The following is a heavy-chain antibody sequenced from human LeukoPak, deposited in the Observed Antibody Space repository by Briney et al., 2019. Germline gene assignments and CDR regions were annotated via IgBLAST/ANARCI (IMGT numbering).Heavy chain of an antibody. V-gene: IGHV3-7*01. CDR3: ARMDCSGGSCYLSRAAYYYGMDA. J-gene: IGHJ6*02. CDR1: GFTFSSYW. Sequence: GGSLRLSCAASGFTFSSYWMSWVRQAPGKGLEWVANIKQDGSEKYYVDSVKGRFTISRDNAKNSLYLQMNSLRAEDTAVYYCARMDCSGGSCYLSRAAYYYGMDAWGQGTTVTVSS. D-gene: IGHD2-15*01. CDR2: IKQDGSEK.